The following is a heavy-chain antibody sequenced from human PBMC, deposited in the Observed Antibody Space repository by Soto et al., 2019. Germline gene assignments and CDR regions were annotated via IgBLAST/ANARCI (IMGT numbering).Heavy chain of an antibody. CDR1: GYSIASGYY. V-gene: IGHV4-38-2*01. CDR2: IYHAGSV. D-gene: IGHD3-16*01. J-gene: IGHJ6*02. CDR3: ERNFGYYGMEV. Sequence: SETLCLTCAVSGYSIASGYYWAWIRQPPGKGLEWIGSIYHAGSVYYNPSLNSRVAMSLDTSDNHFSLKLTSVTAADTAVYYCERNFGYYGMEVWGQGTTVTVS.